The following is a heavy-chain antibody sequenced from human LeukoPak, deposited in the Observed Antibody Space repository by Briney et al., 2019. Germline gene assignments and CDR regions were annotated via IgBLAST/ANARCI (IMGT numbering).Heavy chain of an antibody. CDR3: ARAKVAGDY. D-gene: IGHD6-19*01. Sequence: ASVKVSCKASGDTFSSYAISWVRQAPGQGLEWMGRIIPTIDITNYAQKFQGRVTMTRDTSTSTVYMELSSLRSEDTAVYYCARAKVAGDYWGQGTLVTVSS. CDR2: IIPTIDIT. J-gene: IGHJ4*02. V-gene: IGHV1-69*04. CDR1: GDTFSSYA.